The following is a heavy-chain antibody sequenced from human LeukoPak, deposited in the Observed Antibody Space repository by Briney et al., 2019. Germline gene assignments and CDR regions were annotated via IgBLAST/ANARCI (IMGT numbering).Heavy chain of an antibody. CDR2: IGIDSGNT. D-gene: IGHD1-1*01. CDR1: GFPFIEYS. Sequence: PGGSLRLSCTASGFPFIEYSMNWVRQAPGKGLEWISYIGIDSGNTKYADSVRGRFTISADKAKNSLYLQKNSLRVEDTAVYYCARDHNYAFDNWGQGTLVSVAS. CDR3: ARDHNYAFDN. J-gene: IGHJ4*02. V-gene: IGHV3-48*01.